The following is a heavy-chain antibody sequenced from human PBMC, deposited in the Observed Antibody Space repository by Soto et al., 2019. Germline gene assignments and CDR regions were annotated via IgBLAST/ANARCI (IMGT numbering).Heavy chain of an antibody. CDR3: ARVGPWVPYYYESSPYTFENWFDP. Sequence: PSETLSLTCTVSGGSISNAAYSWSWIRQPPGKGLEWIGSIYHGGSTYYNPSLNSRVTLSIDMTNNPVSRILNSVTAADTAVYYCARVGPWVPYYYESSPYTFENWFDPWGQGTLVTVSS. CDR2: IYHGGST. V-gene: IGHV4-39*02. D-gene: IGHD3-22*01. CDR1: GGSISNAAYS. J-gene: IGHJ5*02.